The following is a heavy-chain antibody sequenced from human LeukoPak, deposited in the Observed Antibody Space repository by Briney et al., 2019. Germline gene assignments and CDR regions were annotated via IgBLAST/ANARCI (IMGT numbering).Heavy chain of an antibody. D-gene: IGHD2-15*01. Sequence: GGSLRLSCAASGFTFSSYDMHWVRQAPGKGLEWVAVISYDGSNKYYADSVKGRFTISRDNSKNTLYLQMNSLRAEDTAVYYCAKDRISEETYNWFDPWGQGTLVTVSS. J-gene: IGHJ5*02. CDR1: GFTFSSYD. V-gene: IGHV3-30*18. CDR2: ISYDGSNK. CDR3: AKDRISEETYNWFDP.